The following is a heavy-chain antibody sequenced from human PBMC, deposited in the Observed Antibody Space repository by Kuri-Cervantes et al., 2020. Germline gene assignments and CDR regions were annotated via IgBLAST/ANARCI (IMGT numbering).Heavy chain of an antibody. Sequence: LSLTCAASGFTFSSYAMNWVRQAPGKGLQWVSTLSVSGATTYYADSVKGRFTISRDNSKNTLYLQMNSLKTEDTAVYYCARVVAATGYSFDSWGQGTLVTVSS. D-gene: IGHD2-15*01. CDR2: LSVSGATT. J-gene: IGHJ4*02. CDR3: ARVVAATGYSFDS. V-gene: IGHV3-23*01. CDR1: GFTFSSYA.